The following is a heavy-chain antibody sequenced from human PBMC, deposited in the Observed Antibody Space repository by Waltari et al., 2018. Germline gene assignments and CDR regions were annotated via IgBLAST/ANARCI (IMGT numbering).Heavy chain of an antibody. J-gene: IGHJ3*02. CDR2: ITSSGTIM. Sequence: QVHMVESGGGLVKPGGSLRLSCEASGLSVSYYHMGWIRQAPERGREWVSHITSSGTIMYYADSVKGRFTISRDDAKNSLYLRMNSLRAGDTAVYYCARDRSIDDAFDIWGQGTMVTVSS. CDR3: ARDRSIDDAFDI. CDR1: GLSVSYYH. D-gene: IGHD3-16*02. V-gene: IGHV3-11*04.